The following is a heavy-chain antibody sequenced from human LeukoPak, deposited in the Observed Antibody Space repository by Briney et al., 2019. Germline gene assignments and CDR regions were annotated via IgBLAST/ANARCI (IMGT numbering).Heavy chain of an antibody. CDR1: GFTFSSYA. J-gene: IGHJ4*02. CDR3: AKDHPAMVYYFDY. Sequence: GGSLRLSCAASGFTFSSYAMSWVRQAPGKGLESVSAISGSGGSTYYADSVKGRFTISRDNSKNTLYLQMNSLRAKDTAVYYCAKDHPAMVYYFDYWGQGTLVTVSS. V-gene: IGHV3-23*01. D-gene: IGHD5-18*01. CDR2: ISGSGGST.